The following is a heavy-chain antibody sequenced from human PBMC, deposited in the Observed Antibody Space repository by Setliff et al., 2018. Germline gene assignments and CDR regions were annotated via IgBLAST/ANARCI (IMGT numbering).Heavy chain of an antibody. Sequence: ASVKVSCKASGYTFTSYGISWVQQAPGQGLEWMGWISAYNGNTNYAQKLQGRVTMTTDTSTSTAYMELRSLRSDDTAVYYCARVGSSSWLHPDVYYYYGMDVWGQGTTVTVSS. J-gene: IGHJ6*02. D-gene: IGHD6-13*01. CDR2: ISAYNGNT. CDR1: GYTFTSYG. CDR3: ARVGSSSWLHPDVYYYYGMDV. V-gene: IGHV1-18*01.